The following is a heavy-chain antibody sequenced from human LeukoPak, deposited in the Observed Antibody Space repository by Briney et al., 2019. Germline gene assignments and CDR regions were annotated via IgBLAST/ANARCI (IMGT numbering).Heavy chain of an antibody. J-gene: IGHJ4*02. D-gene: IGHD1-1*01. Sequence: HPGGSLRLSCAAAGFTFTTHWIAWVRQAAGEGRGWVANMPHDGSVKYYVDSVKGRFTISRDNYKISLFLQMNSLRAEDTGVYYCARSAGEWRGLDHWGEGTRVTVSS. CDR3: ARSAGEWRGLDH. V-gene: IGHV3-7*01. CDR2: MPHDGSVK. CDR1: GFTFTTHW.